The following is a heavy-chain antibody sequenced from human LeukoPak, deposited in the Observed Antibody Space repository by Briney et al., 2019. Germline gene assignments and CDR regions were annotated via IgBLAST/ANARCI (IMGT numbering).Heavy chain of an antibody. V-gene: IGHV3-23*01. CDR3: ASFHYYGSGACYLSY. Sequence: PGGSLRLSCAASGFTLSSYAMTWVRQAPGKGLEWVSDIGDSGATTYYADSVKGRFTISRDNSKNTLYLQMSSLRAEDTAVYFCASFHYYGSGACYLSYWGQGTLVTVSS. CDR1: GFTLSSYA. D-gene: IGHD3-10*01. J-gene: IGHJ4*02. CDR2: IGDSGATT.